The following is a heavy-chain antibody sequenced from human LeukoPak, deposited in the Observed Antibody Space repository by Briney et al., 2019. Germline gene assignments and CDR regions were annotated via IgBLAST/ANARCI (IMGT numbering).Heavy chain of an antibody. CDR2: ISLSSGDT. V-gene: IGHV1-18*04. D-gene: IGHD7-27*01. CDR1: GYTFTSHG. J-gene: IGHJ4*02. CDR3: ARDPGGNWGFDH. Sequence: GASVEVSCKASGYTFTSHGLSWARQAPGQGLEWMGWISLSSGDTNYAQEFQERISMTRDTSTSTAYMELRSLRSDDTAVYYCARDPGGNWGFDHWGQGALVTVSS.